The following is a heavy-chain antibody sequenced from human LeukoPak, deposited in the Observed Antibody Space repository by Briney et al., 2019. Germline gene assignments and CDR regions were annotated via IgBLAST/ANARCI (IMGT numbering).Heavy chain of an antibody. J-gene: IGHJ6*02. CDR1: GFTLGTYA. CDR3: AKDYRGVDSSYRASLNYYYYYGMDV. D-gene: IGHD2-2*02. V-gene: IGHV3-30*04. Sequence: GRSLRLSCAASGFTLGTYAVHWVRQAPGKGLEWVAVISYDGSNKYYADSVKGRFTISRDNSKNTLYLQMNSLRAEDTAVYYCAKDYRGVDSSYRASLNYYYYYGMDVWGQGTTVTVSS. CDR2: ISYDGSNK.